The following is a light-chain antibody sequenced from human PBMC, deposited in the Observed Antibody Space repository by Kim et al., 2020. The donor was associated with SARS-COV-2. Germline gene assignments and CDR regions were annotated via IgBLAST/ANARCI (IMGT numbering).Light chain of an antibody. CDR2: QDN. Sequence: SYELTQPPSVSVSPGQTASITCSGYKLGDKYVSWYQQKPGQSPVVVIYQDNQRSSGIPERFSGSNSGNTVTLTISGTQAMDEADYYCQAWDSSTHNYVFG. CDR1: KLGDKY. J-gene: IGLJ1*01. V-gene: IGLV3-1*01. CDR3: QAWDSSTHNYV.